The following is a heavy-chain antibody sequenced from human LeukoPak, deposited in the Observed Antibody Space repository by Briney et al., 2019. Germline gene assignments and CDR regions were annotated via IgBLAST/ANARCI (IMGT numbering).Heavy chain of an antibody. CDR1: GGTFSSYA. J-gene: IGHJ4*02. V-gene: IGHV1-69*13. CDR2: IIPIFGTA. Sequence: ASVKASCKASGGTFSSYAISWVRQAPGQGLEWMGGIIPIFGTADYAQKFQGRVTITADESTSTAYMELSSLRSEDTAVYYCARMEYYDSSGAHLYYFDYWGQGTLVTVSS. CDR3: ARMEYYDSSGAHLYYFDY. D-gene: IGHD3-22*01.